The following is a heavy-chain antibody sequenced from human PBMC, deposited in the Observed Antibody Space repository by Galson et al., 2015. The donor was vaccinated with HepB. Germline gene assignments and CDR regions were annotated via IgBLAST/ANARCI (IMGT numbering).Heavy chain of an antibody. CDR3: GRGGYGGYALDY. J-gene: IGHJ4*02. CDR1: GYTFTSYS. CDR2: ISAYNGHT. Sequence: SVKVSCKASGYTFTSYSISWVRQAPGQGPEWMAWISAYNGHTNYAQKFQGRVTVSTDTSTSTVYMELRSLRADDTAVYYCGRGGYGGYALDYWGQGTLVTVSS. D-gene: IGHD5-12*01. V-gene: IGHV1-18*04.